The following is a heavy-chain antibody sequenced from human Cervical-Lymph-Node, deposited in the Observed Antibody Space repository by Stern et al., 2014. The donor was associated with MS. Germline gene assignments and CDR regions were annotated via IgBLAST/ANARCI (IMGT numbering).Heavy chain of an antibody. CDR3: AREGRGYSSGTPFDY. Sequence: VQLVQSGAEVKKPGSSVKVSCKASRGSYTMNWVRQAPGQGLEWMGRISPLVGIATYAQRFQGRVTFTADKSTSTVYMELSSLRPEDTAMFFCAREGRGYSSGTPFDYWGQGTLVTVSS. J-gene: IGHJ4*02. V-gene: IGHV1-69*04. CDR1: RGSYT. D-gene: IGHD5-18*01. CDR2: ISPLVGIA.